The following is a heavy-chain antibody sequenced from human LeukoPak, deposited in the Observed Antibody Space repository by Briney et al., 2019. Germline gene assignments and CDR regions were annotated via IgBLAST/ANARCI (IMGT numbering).Heavy chain of an antibody. CDR3: ARDRIAVAGIYYYYGMDV. V-gene: IGHV3-7*01. Sequence: GGSLRLSCAASGFTFSSYWMSWVRQAPGKGLEWVANIKQDGSEKYYVDSVKGRFTISRDNAKNSLYLQMNSPRAEDTAVYYCARDRIAVAGIYYYYGMDVWGQGTTVTVSS. J-gene: IGHJ6*02. CDR1: GFTFSSYW. CDR2: IKQDGSEK. D-gene: IGHD6-19*01.